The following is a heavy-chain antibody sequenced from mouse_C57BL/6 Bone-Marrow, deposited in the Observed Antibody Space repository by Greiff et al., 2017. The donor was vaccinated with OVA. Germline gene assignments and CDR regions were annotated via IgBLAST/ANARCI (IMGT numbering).Heavy chain of an antibody. CDR3: TTGCNWYFDV. CDR2: IDPENGDT. J-gene: IGHJ1*03. Sequence: DVKLQESGAELVRPGASVKLSCTASGFNIKDDYMHSVKQRPEQGLEWIGWIDPENGDTEYASKFQGKATITADTSSNTAYLQLSSLTSEDTAVYYCTTGCNWYFDVWGTGTTVTVSS. CDR1: GFNIKDDY. V-gene: IGHV14-4*01.